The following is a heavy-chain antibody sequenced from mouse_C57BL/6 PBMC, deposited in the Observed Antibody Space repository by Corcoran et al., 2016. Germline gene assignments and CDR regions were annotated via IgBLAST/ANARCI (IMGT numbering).Heavy chain of an antibody. CDR3: ARWDHYYAIDY. J-gene: IGHJ4*01. CDR1: GYTFTDYY. V-gene: IGHV1-76*01. D-gene: IGHD4-1*01. CDR2: IDPGSGNT. Sequence: QVQLKQSGSELVRPGASVKLSCKASGYTFTDYYLNWGKQRPGQGLEWIARIDPGSGNTYYNEKFKGKATLTEEKSSSTAYMQLSSLTSEDSAVYFCARWDHYYAIDYWGQGTSVTVSS.